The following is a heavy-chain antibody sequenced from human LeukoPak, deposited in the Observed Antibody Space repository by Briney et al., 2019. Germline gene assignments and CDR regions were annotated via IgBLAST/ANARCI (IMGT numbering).Heavy chain of an antibody. CDR1: GFTFSSYW. Sequence: AGGSLRLSCAASGFTFSSYWMHWVRQAPGKGLVWVSRINSDGSSTSYADSVKGRFTISRDNAKNTLYLQMNSLRAEDTAVYYCARGTIAAAGYYYFDYWGQGTQVTVSS. J-gene: IGHJ4*02. V-gene: IGHV3-74*01. CDR2: INSDGSST. D-gene: IGHD6-13*01. CDR3: ARGTIAAAGYYYFDY.